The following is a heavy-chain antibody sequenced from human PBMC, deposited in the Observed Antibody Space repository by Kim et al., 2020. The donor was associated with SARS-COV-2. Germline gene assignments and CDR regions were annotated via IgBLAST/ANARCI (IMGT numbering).Heavy chain of an antibody. D-gene: IGHD6-13*01. CDR2: MNPNSGNT. V-gene: IGHV1-8*01. J-gene: IGHJ5*02. CDR3: ARDSSSWYMGRVALDP. CDR1: GYTFTSYD. Sequence: ASVKVSCKASGYTFTSYDINWVRQATGQGLEWMGWMNPNSGNTGYAQKFQGRVTMTRNTSISTAYMELSSLRSEDTAVYYCARDSSSWYMGRVALDPWGQGTLVTVSS.